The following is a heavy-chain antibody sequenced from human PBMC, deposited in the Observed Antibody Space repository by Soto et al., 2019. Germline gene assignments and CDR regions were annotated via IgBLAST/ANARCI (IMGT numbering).Heavy chain of an antibody. Sequence: QITLKESGPTLGKPTQTLTLTCTFSGFSLSTSGVGVGWIRQPPGKALEWIAVIYWDDYKHYSPSLKSRLTITKDTSKNQVILTMTNMDPVDTATYYCAHKCYGDYPLDYWGQGTLLTVSS. D-gene: IGHD4-17*01. V-gene: IGHV2-5*02. CDR3: AHKCYGDYPLDY. CDR1: GFSLSTSGVG. CDR2: IYWDDYK. J-gene: IGHJ4*02.